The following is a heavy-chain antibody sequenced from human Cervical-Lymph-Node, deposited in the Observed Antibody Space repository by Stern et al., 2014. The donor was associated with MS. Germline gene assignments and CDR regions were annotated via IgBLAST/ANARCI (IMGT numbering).Heavy chain of an antibody. D-gene: IGHD6-13*01. CDR3: ARDSSSWCCVDY. CDR1: GFTFSSYS. Sequence: EVHLVESGGGLVKPGGSLRLSCAASGFTFSSYSMNWVRQAPGKGLEWVSFICSSSSYIYYADSVKGRFTISRDNAKNTLYLQMNSLRAEDTAVYYCARDSSSWCCVDYWGQGTLVTVSS. CDR2: ICSSSSYI. J-gene: IGHJ4*02. V-gene: IGHV3-21*01.